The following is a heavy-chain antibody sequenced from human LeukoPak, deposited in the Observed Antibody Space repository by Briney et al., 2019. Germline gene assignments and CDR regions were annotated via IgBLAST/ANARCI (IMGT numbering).Heavy chain of an antibody. Sequence: GGSLRLSGAASGFNFRSYAMDWLRQAPGKGLEWVSSLSDSGSNTYYSDSVKGRFTISRDNSKDTLYLQMDSLRAEDTAVYYCAKHSSGTFHFDYWGQGTLVTVSS. V-gene: IGHV3-23*01. CDR3: AKHSSGTFHFDY. J-gene: IGHJ4*02. CDR1: GFNFRSYA. CDR2: LSDSGSNT. D-gene: IGHD2-15*01.